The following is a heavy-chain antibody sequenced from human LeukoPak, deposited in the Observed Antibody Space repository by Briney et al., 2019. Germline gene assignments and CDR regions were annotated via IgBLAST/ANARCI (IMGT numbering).Heavy chain of an antibody. J-gene: IGHJ6*03. V-gene: IGHV4-59*01. Sequence: SETLSLTCTVSGGSISSYYWSWIRQPPGKGLEWIGYIYYSGSTNYNPSLKSRVTISVDTSKNQFSLKLRSVTAADTAVYYCAREIGGHSSWYTQYYYYYMDVWGKGTTDTVSS. CDR2: IYYSGST. CDR1: GGSISSYY. CDR3: AREIGGHSSWYTQYYYYYMDV. D-gene: IGHD6-13*01.